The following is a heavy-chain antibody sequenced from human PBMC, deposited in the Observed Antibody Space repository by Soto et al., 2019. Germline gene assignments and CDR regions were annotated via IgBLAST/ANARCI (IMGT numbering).Heavy chain of an antibody. CDR1: GFTVSSNY. Sequence: EVQLVESGGGLIQPGGSLRLSCAASGFTVSSNYMSWVRQAPGKGLEWVSVIYSGGSTYYADSVKGRFTISRDNSKNTLYLQLNSLRGEDTAVYYCATAHDSGSWHWGVSYFDYWGQGTLVTVSS. CDR3: ATAHDSGSWHWGVSYFDY. J-gene: IGHJ4*02. D-gene: IGHD6-13*01. V-gene: IGHV3-53*01. CDR2: IYSGGST.